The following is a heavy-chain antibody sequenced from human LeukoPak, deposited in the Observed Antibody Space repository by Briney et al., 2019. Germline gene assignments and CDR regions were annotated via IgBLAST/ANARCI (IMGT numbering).Heavy chain of an antibody. V-gene: IGHV3-21*01. CDR1: GFTFSSYS. Sequence: PGGSLRLSCAASGFTFSSYSMNWVRQAPGKGLEWVSSISSSSSYIYYADSVKGRFTISRDNAKNSLYLQMNSLRAEDTAVYYCARDGTYCSGGSCYSAGWFDPWGQGTLVTVSS. CDR3: ARDGTYCSGGSCYSAGWFDP. D-gene: IGHD2-15*01. J-gene: IGHJ5*02. CDR2: ISSSSSYI.